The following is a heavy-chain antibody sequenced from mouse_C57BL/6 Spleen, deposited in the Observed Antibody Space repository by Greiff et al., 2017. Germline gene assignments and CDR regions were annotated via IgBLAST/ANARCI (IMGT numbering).Heavy chain of an antibody. CDR2: IWTGGGT. J-gene: IGHJ3*01. V-gene: IGHV2-9-1*01. Sequence: VQLVESGPGLVAPSQCLSITCTVSGFSLTSYAISWVRQPPGQGLEWLGVIWTGGGTNYNSALKSRLSISKDNPKSQVFLKMNSLQTDDTARYYCARNGDYDGRDFAYWGQGTLVTVSA. CDR3: ARNGDYDGRDFAY. CDR1: GFSLTSYA. D-gene: IGHD2-4*01.